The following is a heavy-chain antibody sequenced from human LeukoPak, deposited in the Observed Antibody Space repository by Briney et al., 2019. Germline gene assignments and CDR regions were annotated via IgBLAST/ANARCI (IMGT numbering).Heavy chain of an antibody. J-gene: IGHJ5*02. CDR2: IIPILGIA. CDR1: GGTFTSYT. V-gene: IGHV1-69*04. Sequence: APVKVSCKASGGTFTSYTISWGRQAPGQGLEWRGGIIPILGIANYAQKFQGRVTITADKSTSTAYMEPTSLRSEDTAVYYCARDYGGNARFDPWGQGTLVTVSS. D-gene: IGHD4-23*01. CDR3: ARDYGGNARFDP.